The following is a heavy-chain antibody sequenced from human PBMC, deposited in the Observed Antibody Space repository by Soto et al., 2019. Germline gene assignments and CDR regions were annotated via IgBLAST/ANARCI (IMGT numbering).Heavy chain of an antibody. CDR2: IWYDGSNK. J-gene: IGHJ4*02. Sequence: QVQLVESGGGVVQPGRSLRLSCAASGFTFSSYGMHWVRQAPGKGLEWVAVIWYDGSNKYYADSVKGRFTISRDNSKNTLYLQMNSLRAEDTAVYYCAKAGDDFWRHLDYWGQGTLVTVSS. CDR1: GFTFSSYG. D-gene: IGHD3-3*01. V-gene: IGHV3-33*06. CDR3: AKAGDDFWRHLDY.